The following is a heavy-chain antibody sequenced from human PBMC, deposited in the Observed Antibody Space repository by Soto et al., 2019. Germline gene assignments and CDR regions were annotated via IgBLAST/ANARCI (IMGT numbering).Heavy chain of an antibody. CDR3: ATPGGFGMDV. Sequence: GESVKISCQGSGYKFATHWIGWVRHKAGKGLEWMGIIFPGDAETRYSPSFQGHITISADKSISIAYLRWSSLKASDTGMYYCATPGGFGMDVWGQGTTVTVSS. J-gene: IGHJ6*02. V-gene: IGHV5-51*01. CDR1: GYKFATHW. D-gene: IGHD5-12*01. CDR2: IFPGDAET.